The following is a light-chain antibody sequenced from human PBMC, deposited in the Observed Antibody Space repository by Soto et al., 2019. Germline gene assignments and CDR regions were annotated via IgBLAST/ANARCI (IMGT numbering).Light chain of an antibody. V-gene: IGKV3-20*01. CDR2: GVS. J-gene: IGKJ2*01. CDR3: QQHCVSPLLYT. Sequence: EIVLTQSPGTLSLSPGETATLSCRASESLRSSYSAWYQQKPGQPPRLLIYGVSNRATGVPDRFSGSGSGTDFTLTISSLEPEDFAVYYCQQHCVSPLLYTFGQGTKLEI. CDR1: ESLRSSY.